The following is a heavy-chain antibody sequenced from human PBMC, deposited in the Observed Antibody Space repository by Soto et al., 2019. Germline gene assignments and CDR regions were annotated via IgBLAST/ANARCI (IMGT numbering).Heavy chain of an antibody. CDR1: GYTFTSYG. CDR3: SRVSTCWYYWFDP. D-gene: IGHD6-19*01. CDR2: ISASNGNP. J-gene: IGHJ5*02. V-gene: IGHV1-18*01. Sequence: QVQLVQSGAEMKKPGASVKVSCKASGYTFTSYGISWVRQAPGQGLEWMGWISASNGNPNYAQKLQGRVTMTTDTATNTAYMELRSLRSDDTAVYYCSRVSTCWYYWFDPWGQGTLVTVSS.